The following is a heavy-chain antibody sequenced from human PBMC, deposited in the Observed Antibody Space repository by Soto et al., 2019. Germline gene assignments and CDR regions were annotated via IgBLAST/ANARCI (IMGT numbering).Heavy chain of an antibody. CDR3: GRDAVTKRDFYYYGMDV. J-gene: IGHJ6*02. Sequence: QVQLQELGPGLVKPSQTLSLTCTVSGGSIKNSGYYWSWIRQHPEKGLEWIGYISYSGSTDYAPSLKSRVTMSVDTSKNQFSLNLTSVTAADTAVYYCGRDAVTKRDFYYYGMDVWGRGTTVTVSS. D-gene: IGHD4-4*01. CDR1: GGSIKNSGYY. CDR2: ISYSGST. V-gene: IGHV4-31*03.